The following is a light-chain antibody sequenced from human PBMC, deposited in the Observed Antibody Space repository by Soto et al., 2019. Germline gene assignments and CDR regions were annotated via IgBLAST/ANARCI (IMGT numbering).Light chain of an antibody. CDR1: HSVSSN. CDR3: QQYNNWPLT. Sequence: EIVMTQSPATLSVSPGERATLSCWASHSVSSNLAWYQQKPGQAPRLLIYDVSTRATGIPTRFSGSGSGTALTRTISSLQSEEFAAYYCQQYNNWPLTFGGGTKVEIK. J-gene: IGKJ4*01. V-gene: IGKV3D-15*01. CDR2: DVS.